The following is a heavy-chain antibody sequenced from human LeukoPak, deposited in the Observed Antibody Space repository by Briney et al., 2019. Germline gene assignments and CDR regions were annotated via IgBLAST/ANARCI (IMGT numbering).Heavy chain of an antibody. J-gene: IGHJ4*02. CDR2: IYHSGCT. Sequence: PSETLSLTCAVSGYSISSGYYWGWIRQPPGKGLEWIGSIYHSGCTYYNPSLKSRVTISVDTSKNQFSLKLSSVTAADTAVYYCARLHQGNSDYWGQGTLVTVSS. V-gene: IGHV4-38-2*01. CDR1: GYSISSGYY. CDR3: ARLHQGNSDY. D-gene: IGHD2-2*01.